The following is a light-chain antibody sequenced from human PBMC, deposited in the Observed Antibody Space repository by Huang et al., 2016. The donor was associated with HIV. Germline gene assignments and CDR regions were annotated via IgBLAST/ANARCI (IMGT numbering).Light chain of an antibody. Sequence: EIVLTQSPATLSLSPGDRATLSCRASQSVSSSLAWYQQKPGQAPRLLIYDASNRAAGIPTRFSGSGSGTDFTLTISSLESEDFAVYYCQQRSNWPPLTFGGGTKVEI. V-gene: IGKV3-11*01. CDR2: DAS. J-gene: IGKJ4*01. CDR3: QQRSNWPPLT. CDR1: QSVSSS.